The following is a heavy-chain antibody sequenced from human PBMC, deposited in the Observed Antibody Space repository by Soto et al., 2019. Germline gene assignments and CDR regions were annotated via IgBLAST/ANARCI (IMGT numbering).Heavy chain of an antibody. D-gene: IGHD3-9*01. V-gene: IGHV1-2*04. CDR3: ARDYPSRDILTGYRTNSRRVYGMDV. CDR1: GYTFTSYG. CDR2: INPNSGGT. Sequence: GASVKVSCKASGYTFTSYGISWARQATGKGLEWMGWINPNSGGTNYAQKFQGWVTMTRDTSISTAYMELSRLRSDDTAVYYCARDYPSRDILTGYRTNSRRVYGMDVWGQGTTVTVSS. J-gene: IGHJ6*02.